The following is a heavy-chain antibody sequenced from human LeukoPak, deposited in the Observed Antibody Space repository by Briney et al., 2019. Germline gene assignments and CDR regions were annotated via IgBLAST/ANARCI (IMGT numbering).Heavy chain of an antibody. CDR1: GFTFSSYA. CDR2: ISGSGNRT. CDR3: AKSYNGYESKPDY. D-gene: IGHD5-12*01. Sequence: GGSLRLSCAASGFTFSSYAMSWVRQAPGKGLEWVSSISGSGNRTFYTDSVKGRFTISRDNSKITLYLQMNSLRAEDTAVYYCAKSYNGYESKPDYWGQGTLVTVSS. V-gene: IGHV3-23*01. J-gene: IGHJ4*02.